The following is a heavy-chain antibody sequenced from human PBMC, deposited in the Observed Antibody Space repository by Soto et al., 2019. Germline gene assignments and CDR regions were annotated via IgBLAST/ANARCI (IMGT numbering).Heavy chain of an antibody. J-gene: IGHJ6*02. Sequence: SETLSLTCAVYGGSFSGYYWSWLRQPPGQALEWIGEINHSGSTTYDPSLTSRVTISVDTSKNQFSLRLSSVTAADTAVYYCAREEVPQWFSKGYYGLDVWGQGTTVNVSS. CDR3: AREEVPQWFSKGYYGLDV. CDR2: INHSGST. CDR1: GGSFSGYY. D-gene: IGHD2-8*01. V-gene: IGHV4-34*01.